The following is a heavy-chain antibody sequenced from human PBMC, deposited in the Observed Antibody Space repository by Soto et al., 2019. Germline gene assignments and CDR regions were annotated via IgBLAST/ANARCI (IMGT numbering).Heavy chain of an antibody. CDR1: GFTFTNYA. J-gene: IGHJ3*02. CDR3: AKDPNTDYVGGFEM. D-gene: IGHD4-17*01. V-gene: IGHV3-23*01. CDR2: IRVSFGTT. Sequence: EVQLLESGGGLVQPGGSLRLSCATSGFTFTNYAMSWVRQSPGKGLEWVSGIRVSFGTTYYADSVKGRFTISRDNSKSTVSLQMNSLKVEDTAVYYCAKDPNTDYVGGFEMWGPGTMVTVSS.